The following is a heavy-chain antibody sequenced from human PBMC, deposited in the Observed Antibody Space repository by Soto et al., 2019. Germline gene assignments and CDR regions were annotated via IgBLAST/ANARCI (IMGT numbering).Heavy chain of an antibody. CDR2: ISGSGGST. Sequence: PGGSLRLSCAASGFTFSSYAMSWVRQAPGKGLEWVSAISGSGGSTYYADSVKGRFTISRDNSKNSLYLQMNSLRAEDTAVYYCASAHRMLNAFDIWGQGTMVTVSS. D-gene: IGHD2-8*01. CDR3: ASAHRMLNAFDI. V-gene: IGHV3-23*01. CDR1: GFTFSSYA. J-gene: IGHJ3*02.